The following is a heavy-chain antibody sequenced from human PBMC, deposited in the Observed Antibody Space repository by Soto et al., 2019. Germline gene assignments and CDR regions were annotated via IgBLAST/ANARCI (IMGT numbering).Heavy chain of an antibody. CDR3: ARVGQCCNGGYCYSSHYYVMGI. CDR2: ISATNGNT. CDR1: GYKFSTYG. V-gene: IGHV1-18*01. J-gene: IGHJ6*02. D-gene: IGHD2-15*01. Sequence: QAQLVQSGAEVKKPGASVNVSCKASGYKFSTYGITWVRQAPGQGLEWMGWISATNGNTNYAPKLQGRVTMTVDPSTSTASLGLSSLTSDDTATYFCARVGQCCNGGYCYSSHYYVMGIWGQGTPVGVSS.